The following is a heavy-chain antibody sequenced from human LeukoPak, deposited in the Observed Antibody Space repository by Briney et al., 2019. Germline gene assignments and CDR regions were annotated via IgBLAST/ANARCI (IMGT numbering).Heavy chain of an antibody. D-gene: IGHD6-13*01. Sequence: PSETLSLTYAVSGGSISSSNWWSWVRQPPGKGLEWIGEIYHSGSTNYNPSLKSRVTISVDKSKNQFSLKLSSVTAADTAVYYCARLWQQLGENWFDPWGQGTLVTVSS. CDR1: GGSISSSNW. V-gene: IGHV4-4*02. CDR3: ARLWQQLGENWFDP. J-gene: IGHJ5*02. CDR2: IYHSGST.